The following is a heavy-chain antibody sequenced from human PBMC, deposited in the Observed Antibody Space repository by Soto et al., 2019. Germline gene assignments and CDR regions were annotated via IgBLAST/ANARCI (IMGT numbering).Heavy chain of an antibody. CDR2: IGTAGDT. J-gene: IGHJ6*01. CDR1: GFTFSSYD. CDR3: ARVLRSYGFTLLTYYYYYGMDV. V-gene: IGHV3-13*01. Sequence: EVQLVESGGGLVQPGGSLRLSCAASGFTFSSYDMHWVRQATGKGLEWVSAIGTAGDTYYPGSVKGRFTISRENAKNSLYLQMNSLRAGDTAVYYCARVLRSYGFTLLTYYYYYGMDVW. D-gene: IGHD4-17*01.